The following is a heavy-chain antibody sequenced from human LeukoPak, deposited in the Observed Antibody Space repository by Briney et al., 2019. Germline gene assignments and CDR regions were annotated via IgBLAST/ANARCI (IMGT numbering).Heavy chain of an antibody. V-gene: IGHV1-8*01. J-gene: IGHJ6*02. CDR1: GYTFTSYD. CDR3: ARGEKLRYFDWLLLPPYGMDV. CDR2: MNPNSGNT. D-gene: IGHD3-9*01. Sequence: ASVKVSCKASGYTFTSYDTNWVRQATGQGLEWMGWMNPNSGNTGYAQKFQGRVTMTRNTSISTAYMELSSLRSEDTAVYYCARGEKLRYFDWLLLPPYGMDVWGQGTTVTVSS.